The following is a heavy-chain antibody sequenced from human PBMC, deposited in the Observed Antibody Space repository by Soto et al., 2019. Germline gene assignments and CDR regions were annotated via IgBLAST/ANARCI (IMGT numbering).Heavy chain of an antibody. Sequence: PGGFLRLSCAASGFTFRSFTMNWVRQAPGKAVECVATMRSISPYIYYTNARRGRLANFTDKAKNSLHIQMNSLRAENTAVYDCTRYAARDSSARGWFDPWGPGTMVTVSS. CDR1: GFTFRSFT. V-gene: IGHV3-21*01. CDR2: MRSISPYI. D-gene: IGHD6-13*01. CDR3: TRYAARDSSARGWFDP. J-gene: IGHJ5*02.